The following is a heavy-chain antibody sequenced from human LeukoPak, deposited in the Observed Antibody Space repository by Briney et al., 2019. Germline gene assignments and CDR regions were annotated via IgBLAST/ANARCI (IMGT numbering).Heavy chain of an antibody. CDR3: ATHSSDYGDYTVDY. J-gene: IGHJ4*02. V-gene: IGHV3-11*01. D-gene: IGHD4-17*01. Sequence: GGSLRLSCAASGFTFRDSYMSWIRQAPGKGLEWVSYISSGGSTIYYADSVKGRFTISRDNAKNSLYLQMNSLRAEDTAVYYCATHSSDYGDYTVDYWGQGTLVTVSS. CDR1: GFTFRDSY. CDR2: ISSGGSTI.